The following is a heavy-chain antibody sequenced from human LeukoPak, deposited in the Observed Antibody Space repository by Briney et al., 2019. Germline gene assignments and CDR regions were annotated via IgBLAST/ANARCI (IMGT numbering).Heavy chain of an antibody. V-gene: IGHV4-39*07. Sequence: PSETLSLTCTVSGGSISSSSYYWGWIHQPPGKGLEWIGSIYYSGSTNYNPSLKSRVTISVDTSKNQFSLKLSSVTAADTAVYYCAREDIVVVGPYYYYYMDVWGKGTTVTVSS. CDR2: IYYSGST. D-gene: IGHD2-21*01. CDR1: GGSISSSSYY. J-gene: IGHJ6*03. CDR3: AREDIVVVGPYYYYYMDV.